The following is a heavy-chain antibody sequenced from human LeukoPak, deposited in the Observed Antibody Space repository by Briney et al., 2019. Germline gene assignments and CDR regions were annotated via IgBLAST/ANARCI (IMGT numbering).Heavy chain of an antibody. J-gene: IGHJ1*01. V-gene: IGHV3-30*03. D-gene: IGHD2-21*01. CDR3: AIIGTPGETEYYRL. CDR1: GFTFSDSG. Sequence: GGSLRLSCAASGFTFSDSGMHWVRQAPGKGLEWVAIISFDGSRRFYADSVRGRFTVSRDNAQNSLYLQINSLRAEDTAIYYCAIIGTPGETEYYRLWGQGTRVTVPS. CDR2: ISFDGSRR.